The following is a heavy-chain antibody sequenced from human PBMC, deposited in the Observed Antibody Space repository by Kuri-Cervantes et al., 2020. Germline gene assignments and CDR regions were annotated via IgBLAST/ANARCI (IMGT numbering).Heavy chain of an antibody. J-gene: IGHJ4*02. CDR2: IDGITRTT. Sequence: GESLKISCAASGFAFSSYAMTWVRQAPGKGLEWVSLIDGITRTTKYLDSVKGRFTISRDNSKNTLYLQMNSLRAEDTAVYYCAKEGVYYDSSGYYFDYWGQGTLVTVSS. CDR1: GFAFSSYA. D-gene: IGHD3-22*01. CDR3: AKEGVYYDSSGYYFDY. V-gene: IGHV3-23*01.